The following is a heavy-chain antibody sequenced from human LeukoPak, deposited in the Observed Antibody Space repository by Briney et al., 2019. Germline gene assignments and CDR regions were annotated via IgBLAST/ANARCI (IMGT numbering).Heavy chain of an antibody. CDR3: AKEAYFDY. Sequence: GRSLRLSCAASGFTFSSYGMHWVGQAPGKGVEGVAVISYDGSNKYYADSVKGRFTISRDNSKNTLYLQMNSLRAEDTAVYYCAKEAYFDYWGQGTLVTVSS. CDR2: ISYDGSNK. CDR1: GFTFSSYG. V-gene: IGHV3-30*18. J-gene: IGHJ4*02.